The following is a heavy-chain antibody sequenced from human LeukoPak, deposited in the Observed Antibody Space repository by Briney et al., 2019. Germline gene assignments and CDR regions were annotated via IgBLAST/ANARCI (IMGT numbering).Heavy chain of an antibody. V-gene: IGHV1-46*01. Sequence: ASVKVSCKASGYTFTSYYMHWVRQASGQGLEWMGIINPSGGSTSYAQKFQGRVTMTRGTSTSTVYMEVSSLTSEDTAVYYCATDTVGATGIFDYWGQGTLVTVSS. CDR2: INPSGGST. D-gene: IGHD1-26*01. CDR1: GYTFTSYY. J-gene: IGHJ4*02. CDR3: ATDTVGATGIFDY.